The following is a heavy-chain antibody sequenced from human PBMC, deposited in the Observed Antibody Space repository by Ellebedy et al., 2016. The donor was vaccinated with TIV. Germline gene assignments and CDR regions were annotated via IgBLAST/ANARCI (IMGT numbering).Heavy chain of an antibody. V-gene: IGHV3-11*01. CDR1: GFTFSDYY. D-gene: IGHD6-19*01. CDR2: ISSSGSTI. J-gene: IGHJ6*03. CDR3: AREYGSGWYRFYMDV. Sequence: GGSLRLXXAASGFTFSDYYMSWIRQAPGKGLEWVSYISSSGSTIYYADSVKGRFTISRDNAKNSLYLQMNSLRAEDTAVYYCAREYGSGWYRFYMDVWGKGTTVTVSS.